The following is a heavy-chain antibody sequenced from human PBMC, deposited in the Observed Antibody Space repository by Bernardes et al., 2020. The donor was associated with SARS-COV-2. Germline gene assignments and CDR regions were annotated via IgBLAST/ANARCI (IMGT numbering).Heavy chain of an antibody. CDR1: GASFRSFG. CDR2: IIEVFHIL. V-gene: IGHV1-69*13. J-gene: IGHJ4*02. Sequence: SVKVSCKASGASFRSFGVSWVRQAPGQGLEWMGLIIEVFHILNYAQKFQGRVTITADESTSTSYMELSGLTSEDTAVYYCARASTYCGGDCNAPLPGDWGQGTRVTVSS. CDR3: ARASTYCGGDCNAPLPGD. D-gene: IGHD2-21*02.